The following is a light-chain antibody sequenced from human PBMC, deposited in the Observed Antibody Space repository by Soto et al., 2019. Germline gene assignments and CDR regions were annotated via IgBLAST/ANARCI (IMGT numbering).Light chain of an antibody. Sequence: EIVLTQSPGTLSLSPGERASLSGRASQSVSSSYLAWYQQKPGQAPRLLIYGASSRATGIPGRFDGSGSGTEFTLTISSLQSEDFAVYYCQQYDNWPITFGQGTRLEIK. CDR2: GAS. CDR3: QQYDNWPIT. J-gene: IGKJ5*01. CDR1: QSVSSSY. V-gene: IGKV3-20*01.